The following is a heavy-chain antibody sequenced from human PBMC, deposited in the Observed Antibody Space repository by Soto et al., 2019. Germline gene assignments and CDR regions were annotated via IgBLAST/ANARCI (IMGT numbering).Heavy chain of an antibody. V-gene: IGHV3-33*01. CDR2: IWYDGSNK. CDR3: TRYYYDSSGYYRTNYYYYYGMDV. D-gene: IGHD3-22*01. CDR1: GFTFSSYG. Sequence: LRLSCAASGFTFSSYGMHWVRQAPGKGLEWVAVIWYDGSNKYYADSVKGRFTISRDNSKNTLYLQMNSLRAEDTAVYYCTRYYYDSSGYYRTNYYYYYGMDVWGQGTTVTVSS. J-gene: IGHJ6*02.